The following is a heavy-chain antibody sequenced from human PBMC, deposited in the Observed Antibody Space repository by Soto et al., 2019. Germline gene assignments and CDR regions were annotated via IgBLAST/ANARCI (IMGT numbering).Heavy chain of an antibody. D-gene: IGHD7-27*01. CDR1: GGSISSSSYY. CDR3: ARLVWGRGYYFDY. J-gene: IGHJ4*02. Sequence: PSETLSLTCTVSGGSISSSSYYWGWIRQPPGKGLEWIGSIYYSGSTYYNPSLKSRVTISVDTSKNQFSLKLSSVTAADTAVYCRARLVWGRGYYFDYWGQGTLVTVSS. V-gene: IGHV4-39*01. CDR2: IYYSGST.